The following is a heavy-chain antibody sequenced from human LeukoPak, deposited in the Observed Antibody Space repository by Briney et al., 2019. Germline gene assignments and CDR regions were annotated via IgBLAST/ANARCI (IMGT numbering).Heavy chain of an antibody. D-gene: IGHD6-19*01. Sequence: GGSLRLSCAASGFTFSSYSMNWARQAPGKGLEWVSSISSSSSYIYYADSVKGRFTISRDNAKNSLYLQMNSLRAEDTAVYYCARATDSGWYSCDYWGQGTLVTVSS. J-gene: IGHJ4*02. CDR2: ISSSSSYI. CDR3: ARATDSGWYSCDY. V-gene: IGHV3-21*04. CDR1: GFTFSSYS.